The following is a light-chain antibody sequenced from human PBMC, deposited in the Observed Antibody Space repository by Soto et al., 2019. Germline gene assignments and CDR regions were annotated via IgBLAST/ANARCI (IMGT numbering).Light chain of an antibody. V-gene: IGKV3-20*01. J-gene: IGKJ1*01. CDR1: QSVSSSY. CDR2: DAS. Sequence: ENVLTQSPGTLSLSPGERATLSCRASQSVSSSYLAWYQQKPGQPPSLLIFDASNRATGIPDRFSGSGSGTDFTLTISSLEPEDFAVYYCQQYGSSPPSGTFGQGTKVEIK. CDR3: QQYGSSPPSGT.